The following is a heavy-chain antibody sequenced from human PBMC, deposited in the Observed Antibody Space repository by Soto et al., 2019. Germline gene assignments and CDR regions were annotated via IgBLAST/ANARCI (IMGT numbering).Heavy chain of an antibody. D-gene: IGHD3-10*01. CDR2: INSDGSST. J-gene: IGHJ6*02. CDR3: ARGGHYLRYYYYYYGMYV. CDR1: GFTFSSDW. Sequence: PGGSLRLSCAASGFTFSSDWMHWVRQAPGKGLVWVSRINSDGSSTSYADSVKGRFTISRDNAKNTLYLQMNSLRAEDTAVYYCARGGHYLRYYYYYYGMYVWGQGTTVTVSS. V-gene: IGHV3-74*01.